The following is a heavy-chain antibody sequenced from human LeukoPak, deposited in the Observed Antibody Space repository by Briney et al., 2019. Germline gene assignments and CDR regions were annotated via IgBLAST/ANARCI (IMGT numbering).Heavy chain of an antibody. CDR2: ISSSGSTI. Sequence: GGSLRLSCAASGFTFSSYEMNWVRQAPGKGLEWVSYISSSGSTIYYADSVKGRFTISRDNSKNTLYLQMNSLRAEDTAVYYCAKEDSGSYGGPFDYWGQGTLVTVSS. J-gene: IGHJ4*02. V-gene: IGHV3-48*03. CDR1: GFTFSSYE. CDR3: AKEDSGSYGGPFDY. D-gene: IGHD1-26*01.